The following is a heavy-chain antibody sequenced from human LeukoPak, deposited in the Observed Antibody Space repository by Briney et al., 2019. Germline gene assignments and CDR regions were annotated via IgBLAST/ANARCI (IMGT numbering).Heavy chain of an antibody. D-gene: IGHD2-2*01. CDR3: AKSRGQYQRIKGMDV. CDR1: GFTFDDYA. CDR2: ISWNSGSI. J-gene: IGHJ6*02. Sequence: GRSLRPSCAASGFTFDDYAMHWVRQAPGKGLEWVSGISWNSGSIGYADSVKGRFTISRDNAKNSLYLQMNSLRAEDTALYYCAKSRGQYQRIKGMDVWGQGTTVTVSS. V-gene: IGHV3-9*01.